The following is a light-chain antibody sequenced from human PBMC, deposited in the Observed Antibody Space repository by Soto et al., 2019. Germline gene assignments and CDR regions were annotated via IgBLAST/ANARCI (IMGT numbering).Light chain of an antibody. CDR2: LGS. V-gene: IGKV2-28*01. Sequence: DIVMTQSPLSLPVTPGEPASISCRSSQSLLHSNGYNYLDWYLQKPGQSPQFLIYLGSNRASGVPDRLSGSGSGTDFTLKISRVEAEDVGVYYCMQALQTPRTFGQGTKLEIK. J-gene: IGKJ2*01. CDR3: MQALQTPRT. CDR1: QSLLHSNGYNY.